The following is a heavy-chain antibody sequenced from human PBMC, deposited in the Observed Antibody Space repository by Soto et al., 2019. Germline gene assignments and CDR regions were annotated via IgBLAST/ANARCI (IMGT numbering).Heavy chain of an antibody. Sequence: SETLSLTCTVSGGSISSYYWSWIRQPPGKGLEWIGYIYYSGSTNYNPSLKSRVTISVDTSKNQLSLMLSSVTAADTAVYYCARTIDLTLYYYYYGMDVWGQGTTVTVSS. CDR1: GGSISSYY. V-gene: IGHV4-59*01. CDR3: ARTIDLTLYYYYYGMDV. CDR2: IYYSGST. J-gene: IGHJ6*02. D-gene: IGHD3-10*01.